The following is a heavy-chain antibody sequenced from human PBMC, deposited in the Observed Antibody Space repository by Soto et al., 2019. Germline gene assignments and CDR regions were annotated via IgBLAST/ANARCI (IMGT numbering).Heavy chain of an antibody. CDR3: ARLSPPSSPLNDY. Sequence: ASVKVSCKASGYTFTSYDINWVRQATGQGLKWMGWMNPNSGNTGYAQKFQGRVTMTRNTSISTAYMELSSLRSEDTAVYYCARLSPPSSPLNDYWGQGTLVTVSS. J-gene: IGHJ4*02. CDR1: GYTFTSYD. V-gene: IGHV1-8*01. CDR2: MNPNSGNT.